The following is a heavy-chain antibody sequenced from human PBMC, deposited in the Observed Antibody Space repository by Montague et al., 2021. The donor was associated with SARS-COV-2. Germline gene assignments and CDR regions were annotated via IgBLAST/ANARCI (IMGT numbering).Heavy chain of an antibody. V-gene: IGHV6-1*01. Sequence: CAISGDSVSSNSAAWNWNRQAPSRGLEWLGRTYYRSKWYNDYAISVKSRITINPDTSKNQFSLQLNSVTPEDTAVYYCARDIAVAGLFDYWGQGTLVTVSS. CDR3: ARDIAVAGLFDY. CDR1: GDSVSSNSAA. CDR2: TYYRSKWYN. J-gene: IGHJ4*02. D-gene: IGHD6-19*01.